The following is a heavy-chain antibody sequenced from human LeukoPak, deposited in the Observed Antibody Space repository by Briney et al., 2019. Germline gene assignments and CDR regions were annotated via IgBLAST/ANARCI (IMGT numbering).Heavy chain of an antibody. V-gene: IGHV4-4*07. CDR2: IYSSGT. CDR3: ARDSPPPHCSSTSCYPVDYYYYYMDV. Sequence: PSETLSLTCIVSGASISHDYWSWVRQPAGKGLEWVGRIYSSGTNYNPSLKSRVTMSVDTSKNQFSLKLSSVTAADTAVYYCARDSPPPHCSSTSCYPVDYYYYYMDVWGKGTTVTVSS. J-gene: IGHJ6*03. CDR1: GASISHDY. D-gene: IGHD2-2*01.